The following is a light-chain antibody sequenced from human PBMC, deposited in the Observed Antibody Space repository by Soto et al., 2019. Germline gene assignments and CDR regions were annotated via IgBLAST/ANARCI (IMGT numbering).Light chain of an antibody. Sequence: IQMTQSRSTLSASVGDRITITCRASQSVSSWLAWYQQKPGRVPKLLIYDASTLESGVPSTFGGSGSGPEFTLTINSLQPEDFATYFCQHYNYFQYTFGQGTKVDI. J-gene: IGKJ2*01. CDR1: QSVSSW. V-gene: IGKV1-5*01. CDR3: QHYNYFQYT. CDR2: DAS.